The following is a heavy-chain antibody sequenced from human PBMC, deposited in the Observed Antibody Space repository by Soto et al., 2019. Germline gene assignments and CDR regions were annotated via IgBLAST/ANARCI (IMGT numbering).Heavy chain of an antibody. CDR3: ASGRYDASGYFDY. CDR1: GNTFTYVY. J-gene: IGHJ4*02. D-gene: IGHD3-22*01. Sequence: SVKVSCKGSGNTFTYVYLHWVRQAPGQALEWMGWITPFNGNTKYAHKVQDRVTFTGAPSLNAAYMELSSLRFDDTAMFYCASGRYDASGYFDYWGQGTLVTVSS. V-gene: IGHV1-45*02. CDR2: ITPFNGNT.